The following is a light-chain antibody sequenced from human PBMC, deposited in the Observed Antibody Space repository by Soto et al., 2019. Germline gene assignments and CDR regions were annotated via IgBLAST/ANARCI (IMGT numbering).Light chain of an antibody. J-gene: IGKJ1*01. V-gene: IGKV3-11*01. CDR1: QSVSSY. CDR3: QQRSNWHPK. CDR2: DAS. Sequence: EIVLTQSPATLSLSPGERATLSCRASQSVSSYLAWYQQKPGQAPRLLIYDASNRATGIPARFSGSGSGTDFTLTISSLEPEDFAVYYCQQRSNWHPKFRPATK.